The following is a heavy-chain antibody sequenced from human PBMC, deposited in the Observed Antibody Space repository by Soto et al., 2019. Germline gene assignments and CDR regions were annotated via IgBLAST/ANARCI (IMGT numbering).Heavy chain of an antibody. CDR1: GFTFSSYA. CDR3: ANYGAKRVGVGYYYGMDV. CDR2: ISGSGGST. J-gene: IGHJ6*02. Sequence: GGSLRLSCAASGFTFSSYAMSWVRQAPGKGLEWVSAISGSGGSTYYADSVKGRFTISRDNSKNTLYLQMNSLRAEDTAVYYCANYGAKRVGVGYYYGMDVWGQGTRVTVSS. D-gene: IGHD1-26*01. V-gene: IGHV3-23*01.